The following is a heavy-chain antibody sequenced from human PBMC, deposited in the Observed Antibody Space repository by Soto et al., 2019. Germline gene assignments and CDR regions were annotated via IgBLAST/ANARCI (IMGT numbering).Heavy chain of an antibody. J-gene: IGHJ4*02. CDR1: GGSISSYY. CDR2: IYYSGST. D-gene: IGHD6-13*01. V-gene: IGHV4-59*01. Sequence: SETLSLTCTVSGGSISSYYWSWIRQPPGKGLEWIGYIYYSGSTNYNPSLKSRVTISVDTSKNQFSLKLSSVTAADTAVYYCARGSSWYPFDYWGQGTLVTVSS. CDR3: ARGSSWYPFDY.